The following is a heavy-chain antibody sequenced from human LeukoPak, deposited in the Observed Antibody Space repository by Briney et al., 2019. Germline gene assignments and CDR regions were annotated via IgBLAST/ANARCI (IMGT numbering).Heavy chain of an antibody. CDR2: INHSGST. V-gene: IGHV4-34*01. CDR1: GGSFSGYY. Sequence: SETLSLTCAVYGGSFSGYYWSWIRQPPGKGLEWIGEINHSGSTNYNPSLKSRVTLSVDTSKNQFSLKLSSVTAADTAVYYCARGKMVTRNDYWGQGTLVTVSS. J-gene: IGHJ4*02. CDR3: ARGKMVTRNDY. D-gene: IGHD2-21*02.